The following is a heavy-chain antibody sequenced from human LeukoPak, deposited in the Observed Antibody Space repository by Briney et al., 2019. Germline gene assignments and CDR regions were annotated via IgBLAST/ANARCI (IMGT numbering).Heavy chain of an antibody. Sequence: GGSPRLSCAACGFTFSSYGMHWVRQAPGKGLEWVAVIWYDGSNKYYADSVKGRFTISRDNSKNTLYLQMNSLRAEDTAVYYCARHTAMVSHFDYRGQGTLVTVSS. CDR1: GFTFSSYG. V-gene: IGHV3-33*01. D-gene: IGHD5-18*01. CDR2: IWYDGSNK. J-gene: IGHJ4*02. CDR3: ARHTAMVSHFDY.